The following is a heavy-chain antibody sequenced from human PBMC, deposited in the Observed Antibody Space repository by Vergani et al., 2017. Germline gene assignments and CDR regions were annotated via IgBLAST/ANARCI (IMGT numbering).Heavy chain of an antibody. D-gene: IGHD2-2*01. V-gene: IGHV4-39*01. CDR3: ARHGDIVVVPAADANWFDP. CDR1: GGSISSSSYY. J-gene: IGHJ5*02. CDR2: IYYSGST. Sequence: QLQLQESGPGLVKPSETLSLTCTVSGGSISSSSYYWGWIRQPPGKGLEWIGSIYYSGSTYYNPSLKSRVTISVDTSKNQLSLKLSSVTAADTAVYYCARHGDIVVVPAADANWFDPWGQGTLVTVSS.